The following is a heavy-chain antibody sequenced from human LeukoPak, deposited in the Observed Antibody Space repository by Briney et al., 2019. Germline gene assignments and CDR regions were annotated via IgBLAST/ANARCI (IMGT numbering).Heavy chain of an antibody. V-gene: IGHV3-30*18. CDR1: GFTFSSYG. J-gene: IGHJ3*02. CDR2: ISYDGSNK. CDR3: ANPRFYYDSSGYQEPSDAFDI. D-gene: IGHD3-22*01. Sequence: GGSLRLSCAASGFTFSSYGMHWVRQAPGKGLEWVAVISYDGSNKYYADSVKGRFTISRDNSKNTPYLQMNSLRAEDTAVYYCANPRFYYDSSGYQEPSDAFDIWGQGTMVTVSS.